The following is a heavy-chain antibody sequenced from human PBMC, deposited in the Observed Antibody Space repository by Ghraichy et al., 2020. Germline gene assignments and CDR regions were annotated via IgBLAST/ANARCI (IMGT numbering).Heavy chain of an antibody. J-gene: IGHJ4*02. CDR1: GFTFSSYG. Sequence: GGSLRLSCAASGFTFSSYGMHWVRQPPGKGLEWVALIWYDGSDKYYADSVKGRFTISRDHSKNTLYLQMNNLRAEDTAVYYCARDGRVATISSVDYWGQGTLVTVSS. CDR2: IWYDGSDK. V-gene: IGHV3-33*01. D-gene: IGHD5-12*01. CDR3: ARDGRVATISSVDY.